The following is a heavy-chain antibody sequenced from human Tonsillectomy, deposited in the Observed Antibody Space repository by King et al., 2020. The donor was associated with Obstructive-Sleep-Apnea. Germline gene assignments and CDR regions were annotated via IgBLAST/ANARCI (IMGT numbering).Heavy chain of an antibody. CDR3: AKARPAPPFLSGTSSSCKIGTWVGP. Sequence: VQLVESGGRLVQPGRSLRLSCEASGFTFDDYAMHWVRQPPGKGLEWVSGISYNSDSIAYADSVKGRFTISRDNAKNSLYLEINSLRPEDTALYYCAKARPAPPFLSGTSSSCKIGTWVGPRGPGTLVTVSS. CDR2: ISYNSDSI. CDR1: GFTFDDYA. V-gene: IGHV3-9*01. J-gene: IGHJ5*01. D-gene: IGHD2-2*01.